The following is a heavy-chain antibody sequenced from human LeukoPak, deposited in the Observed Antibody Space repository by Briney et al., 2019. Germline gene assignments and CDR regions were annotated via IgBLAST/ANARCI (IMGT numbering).Heavy chain of an antibody. J-gene: IGHJ3*01. CDR3: AKEGTRSHSQWAFDF. V-gene: IGHV3-30*18. CDR1: GFIFRNYG. CDR2: ISDGGTHL. D-gene: IGHD6-19*01. Sequence: GGSLRLSCAGSGFIFRNYGMHWVRQAPGQGLEWVAVISDGGTHLYYADSVKGRFTISRDNSESTMYLQMNSLRVEDTAVCYCAKEGTRSHSQWAFDFWGQGTMVTVSS.